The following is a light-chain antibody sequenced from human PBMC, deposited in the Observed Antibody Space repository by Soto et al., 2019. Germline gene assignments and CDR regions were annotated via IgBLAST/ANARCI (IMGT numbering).Light chain of an antibody. J-gene: IGKJ3*01. V-gene: IGKV1-39*01. Sequence: TQSPATLSVSPGERATLSCRASHSAASAVAWYQQKPGKAPKLLVYAASRLQSGVPSRFSGTGSGTDFTLTISSLQPEDFATYYCQQSFRTPFTFGPGNKLDIK. CDR2: AAS. CDR3: QQSFRTPFT. CDR1: HSAASA.